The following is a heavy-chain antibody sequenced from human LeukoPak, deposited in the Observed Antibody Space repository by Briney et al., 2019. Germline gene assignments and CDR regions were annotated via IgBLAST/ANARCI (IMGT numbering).Heavy chain of an antibody. D-gene: IGHD4-17*01. Sequence: ASVKVSCKASGYTFASYYMHWVRQAPRQGLEWMAIINPSGSSTSYAQKFQGRLTMTRDTSTSTVYMELSSLRSDDTAIYYCARDDGDYDLDHWGQGTPVTVSS. CDR1: GYTFASYY. J-gene: IGHJ4*02. CDR2: INPSGSST. CDR3: ARDDGDYDLDH. V-gene: IGHV1-46*01.